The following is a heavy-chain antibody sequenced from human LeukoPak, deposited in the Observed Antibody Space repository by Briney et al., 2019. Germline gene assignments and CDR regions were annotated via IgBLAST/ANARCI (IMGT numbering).Heavy chain of an antibody. CDR3: ARSLLWFGELLPGTSLPYFDF. CDR1: GFTFSDYY. V-gene: IGHV3-11*04. J-gene: IGHJ4*02. Sequence: PGGSLRLSCAASGFTFSDYYMSWIRQAPGKGLEWVSYISSGGSTIYYADSVKGRFTISRDNTKKSLYVQMNSLRAEDMAVYYCARSLLWFGELLPGTSLPYFDFWGQGTLVTVSS. D-gene: IGHD3-10*01. CDR2: ISSGGSTI.